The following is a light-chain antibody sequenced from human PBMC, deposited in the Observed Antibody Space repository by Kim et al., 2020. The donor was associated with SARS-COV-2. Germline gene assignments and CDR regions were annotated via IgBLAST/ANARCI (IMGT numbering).Light chain of an antibody. J-gene: IGKJ2*01. CDR2: GAS. Sequence: EIVMTQSPATLSVSPGERATISCRASQSIGIYLAWYQQKPGQAPRLLIYGASTRATGVPGRFSGSGSGTEFTLSITSLQSEDFATYYCQQYNDLPPGDTFGQGTKLEI. V-gene: IGKV3-15*01. CDR1: QSIGIY. CDR3: QQYNDLPPGDT.